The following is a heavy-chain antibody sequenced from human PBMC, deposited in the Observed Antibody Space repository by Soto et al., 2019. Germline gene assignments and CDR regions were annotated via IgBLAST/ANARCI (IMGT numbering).Heavy chain of an antibody. Sequence: ASVKVSCKASGGTFSSYAISWVRQAPGQGLEWMGGIIPIIGTANYAQKFQGRVTITADESTSTAYMELSSLRSEDTAVYYCARDERRRGRYSGYDFPQYALRYYYGMDVWGQGTTVTVSS. CDR3: ARDERRRGRYSGYDFPQYALRYYYGMDV. CDR2: IIPIIGTA. V-gene: IGHV1-69*13. D-gene: IGHD5-12*01. J-gene: IGHJ6*02. CDR1: GGTFSSYA.